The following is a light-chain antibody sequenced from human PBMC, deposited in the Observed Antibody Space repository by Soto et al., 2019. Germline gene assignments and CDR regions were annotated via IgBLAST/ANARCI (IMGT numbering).Light chain of an antibody. CDR1: SSDVGGYNY. CDR2: EVS. CDR3: SAYAGSYSV. V-gene: IGLV2-14*01. J-gene: IGLJ2*01. Sequence: QSALTQPASVSGSPGQSITISCTGTSSDVGGYNYVSWYQQHPGKAPKLMIYEVSNRPSGVSNRFSGSKSGNTASLTISGLQAEDEADYYCSAYAGSYSVFGGGTQLTVL.